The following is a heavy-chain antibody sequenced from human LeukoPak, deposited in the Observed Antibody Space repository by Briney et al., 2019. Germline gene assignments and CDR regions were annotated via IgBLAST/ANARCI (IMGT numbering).Heavy chain of an antibody. J-gene: IGHJ4*02. CDR1: GGSISSSNW. CDR3: ARGRKQLWLRRRPFDY. CDR2: INHSGST. D-gene: IGHD5-18*01. Sequence: SETLSLTCAVSGGSISSSNWWSWVRQPPGKGLEWIGEINHSGSTNYNPSLKSRVTISVDTSKNQFSLKLSSVTAADTAVYYCARGRKQLWLRRRPFDYWGQGTLVTVSS. V-gene: IGHV4-4*02.